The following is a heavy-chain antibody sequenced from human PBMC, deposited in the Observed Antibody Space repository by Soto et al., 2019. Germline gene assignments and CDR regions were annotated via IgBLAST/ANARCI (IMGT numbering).Heavy chain of an antibody. CDR1: GYTFRTYG. CDR2: ISAYNGFT. J-gene: IGHJ4*02. Sequence: QVQLVQSGAEVKKPGASVKVSCKTSGYTFRTYGISWVRQAPGQGLEWMGWISAYNGFTNYAQKFQGRVTMTTDTSTSAAYMELRSLRSDDTAVYYCARDTEEGAVAGGDYWGQGSLVTVSS. CDR3: ARDTEEGAVAGGDY. D-gene: IGHD6-19*01. V-gene: IGHV1-18*01.